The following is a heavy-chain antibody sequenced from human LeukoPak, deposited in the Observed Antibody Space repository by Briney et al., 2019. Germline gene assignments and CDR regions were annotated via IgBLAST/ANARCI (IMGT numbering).Heavy chain of an antibody. V-gene: IGHV1-2*02. J-gene: IGHJ4*02. D-gene: IGHD5/OR15-5a*01. CDR2: INPNSGGT. CDR3: AREGFCRCDKCPVAY. CDR1: GYTFSAYY. Sequence: ASVKVSCKASGYTFSAYYMYWVRQAPGQGLEWMGWINPNSGGTNYVQKFQGRVSMTRDTSISTAYMELNRLRSDDTALYYCAREGFCRCDKCPVAYWGQGTLVTVSS.